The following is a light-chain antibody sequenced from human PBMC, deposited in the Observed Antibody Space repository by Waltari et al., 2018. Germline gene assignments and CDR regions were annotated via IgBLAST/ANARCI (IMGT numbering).Light chain of an antibody. CDR2: AAT. V-gene: IGKV1-39*01. CDR3: QQSYDFPYT. Sequence: DILMTQSPSSLSASIGDSVTITCRASRSINVFLHWYQQKPGKAPNLLIHAATRLQSGAPSRVSGTGSGTDFTLTISNLQPEDFATYYCQQSYDFPYTFGQGTNLEIK. J-gene: IGKJ2*01. CDR1: RSINVF.